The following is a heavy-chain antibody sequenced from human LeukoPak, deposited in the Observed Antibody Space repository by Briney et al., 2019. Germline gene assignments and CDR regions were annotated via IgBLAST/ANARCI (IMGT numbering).Heavy chain of an antibody. D-gene: IGHD3-10*01. Sequence: SQTLSLTCAVSGGSISSGGYSWSWIRQPPGKGLEWIGYIYHSGSTYYNPSLKSRVTISVDRSKNQFSLKLGSVTAADTAVYYCASRLVRGGPVDYWGQGTLVTVSS. V-gene: IGHV4-30-2*01. CDR1: GGSISSGGYS. CDR2: IYHSGST. CDR3: ASRLVRGGPVDY. J-gene: IGHJ4*02.